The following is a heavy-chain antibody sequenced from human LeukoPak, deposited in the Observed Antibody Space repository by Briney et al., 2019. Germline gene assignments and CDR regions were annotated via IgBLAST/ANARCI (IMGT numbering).Heavy chain of an antibody. V-gene: IGHV1-18*01. J-gene: IGHJ4*02. CDR2: ISGYSGST. Sequence: ASVKVSCKASGYTFTSYGIPWVPQAPGQGLEWMGWISGYSGSTNYAQKFQGRVTVTTDTSTSTAYMDLRSLTSDDTALYYCAMDHSPSSGYKYFDYWGQGTLVTVSS. CDR3: AMDHSPSSGYKYFDY. CDR1: GYTFTSYG. D-gene: IGHD3-22*01.